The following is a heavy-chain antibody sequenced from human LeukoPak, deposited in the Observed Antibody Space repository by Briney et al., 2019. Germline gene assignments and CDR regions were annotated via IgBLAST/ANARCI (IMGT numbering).Heavy chain of an antibody. CDR2: IRYDGSNK. D-gene: IGHD6-13*01. V-gene: IGHV3-30*02. Sequence: GGSLRLSCAASGFTFSSYGMHWVRQAPGKGLEWVAFIRYDGSNKYYADSVKGRFTISRDNSKNTLYLQMNSLRAEDTAVYYCAREDGSSWYLNYYYGKDVWGQGTTVTVSS. J-gene: IGHJ6*02. CDR3: AREDGSSWYLNYYYGKDV. CDR1: GFTFSSYG.